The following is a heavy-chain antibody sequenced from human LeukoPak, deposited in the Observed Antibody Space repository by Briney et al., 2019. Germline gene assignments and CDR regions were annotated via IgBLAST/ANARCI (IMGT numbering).Heavy chain of an antibody. V-gene: IGHV3-53*01. J-gene: IGHJ4*02. CDR3: ARALGYSSGWSDY. D-gene: IGHD6-19*01. CDR2: IYSGGST. CDR1: GFTFSTYG. Sequence: GGSLRLSCAASGFTFSTYGMSWVRQAPGKGLEWVSVIYSGGSTYYADSVKGRFTISRDNSKNTLYLQMNSLRAEDTAVYYCARALGYSSGWSDYWGQGTLVTVSS.